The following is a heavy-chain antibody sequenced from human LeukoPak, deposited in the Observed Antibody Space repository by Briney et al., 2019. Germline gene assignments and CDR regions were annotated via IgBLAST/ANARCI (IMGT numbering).Heavy chain of an antibody. Sequence: SETLSLTCTVSGGSISSSSYYWGWIRQPPGKGLEWIGSIYYSGSTYYNPSLKSRVTISVDTSKNQFSLKLSSVTAADTAVYYCARHKRFRMGILYYFDYWGQGTLVTVSS. CDR1: GGSISSSSYY. J-gene: IGHJ4*02. D-gene: IGHD3-9*01. V-gene: IGHV4-39*01. CDR3: ARHKRFRMGILYYFDY. CDR2: IYYSGST.